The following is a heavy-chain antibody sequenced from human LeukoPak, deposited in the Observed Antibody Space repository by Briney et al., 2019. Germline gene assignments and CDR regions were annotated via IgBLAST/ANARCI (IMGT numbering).Heavy chain of an antibody. D-gene: IGHD1-26*01. V-gene: IGHV4-31*03. CDR3: ARYYRVGNWFDP. Sequence: SETLSLTCTVSGGSISSGGYYWSWIRQHPGEGLEWIGYIYYSGSTYYNPSLKSRVTISVDTSKNQFSLKLSSVTAADTAVYYCARYYRVGNWFDPWGQGTLVTVSS. CDR2: IYYSGST. J-gene: IGHJ5*02. CDR1: GGSISSGGYY.